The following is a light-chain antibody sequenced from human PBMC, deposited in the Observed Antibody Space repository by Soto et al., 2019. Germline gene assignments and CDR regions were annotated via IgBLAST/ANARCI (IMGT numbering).Light chain of an antibody. Sequence: DIQMTQSPSTLSASVGDRVTITCRASQSISSWLAWYQQKPGKAPKLLIYKASSLESGVPSRCSGSGSGTECTLTISSRQPDDFATYYCQQYKSYPITFGQGTRLEIK. J-gene: IGKJ5*01. CDR3: QQYKSYPIT. V-gene: IGKV1-5*03. CDR1: QSISSW. CDR2: KAS.